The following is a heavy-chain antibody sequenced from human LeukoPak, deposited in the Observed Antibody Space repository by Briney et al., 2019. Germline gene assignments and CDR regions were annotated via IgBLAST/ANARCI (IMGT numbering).Heavy chain of an antibody. CDR2: IYYSGST. D-gene: IGHD3-10*01. J-gene: IGHJ4*02. CDR3: ARHGNPWLGSQSLPYYFDY. V-gene: IGHV4-39*01. CDR1: GGSISSSSYY. Sequence: PSETLSLTCTVSGGSISSSSYYWGWIRQPPGKGLEWIGSIYYSGSTYYNPSLKSRVTISVDTSKNQFSLKLSSVTAADTAVYYCARHGNPWLGSQSLPYYFDYWGQGTLVTVSS.